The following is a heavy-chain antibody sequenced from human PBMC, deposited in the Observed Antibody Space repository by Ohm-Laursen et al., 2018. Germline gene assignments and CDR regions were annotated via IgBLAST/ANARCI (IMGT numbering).Heavy chain of an antibody. CDR1: GYSFTNYW. V-gene: IGHV5-51*01. CDR2: IYPGDSDT. D-gene: IGHD3-3*01. J-gene: IGHJ4*02. CDR3: ARKSGFIEY. Sequence: ESLRISCKGSGYSFTNYWIGWVRQMPGKGLEWMGIIYPGDSDTKYSPSFQGQVTISADKSISTAYLHWSSLQASDSAIYYCARKSGFIEYWGQGTLVAVSS.